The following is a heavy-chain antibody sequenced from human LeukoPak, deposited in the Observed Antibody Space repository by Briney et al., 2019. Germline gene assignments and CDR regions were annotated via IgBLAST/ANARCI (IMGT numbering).Heavy chain of an antibody. V-gene: IGHV1-18*01. CDR1: GHTFTSYG. CDR3: ARGRYFDWLLGDYFDY. D-gene: IGHD3-9*01. J-gene: IGHJ4*02. CDR2: ISAYNGNT. Sequence: ASVEVSCKASGHTFTSYGISWVRQAPGQGLEWMGWISAYNGNTNYAQKLQGRVTMTTDTSTSTAYMELRSLRSDDTAVYYCARGRYFDWLLGDYFDYWGQGTLVTVSS.